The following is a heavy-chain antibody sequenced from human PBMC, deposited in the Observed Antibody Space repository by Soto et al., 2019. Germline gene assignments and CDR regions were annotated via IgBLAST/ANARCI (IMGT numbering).Heavy chain of an antibody. Sequence: QLQLQESGPGLVKPSETLSLTCTVSGGSISSSSYYWGWIRQPPGKGLEWIGSIYYSGSTYYNPSLKSRVTISVDTSKNQFSLKLSSVTAANTAVYYCARVSRSEVWRGSGWYYFDYWGQGTLVTVSS. CDR1: GGSISSSSYY. CDR3: ARVSRSEVWRGSGWYYFDY. CDR2: IYYSGST. J-gene: IGHJ4*02. D-gene: IGHD6-19*01. V-gene: IGHV4-39*01.